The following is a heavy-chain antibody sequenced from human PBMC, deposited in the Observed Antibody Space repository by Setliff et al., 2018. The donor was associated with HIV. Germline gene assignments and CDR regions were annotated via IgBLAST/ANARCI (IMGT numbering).Heavy chain of an antibody. J-gene: IGHJ4*02. CDR2: INPNNGGT. V-gene: IGHV1-2*02. CDR1: GFTFTGYY. Sequence: GASVKVSCKTSGFTFTGYYMHWVRQAPGQGLEWMGWINPNNGGTNYAQKFQGRVTMTRDTSISTAYMELSRLRSDDTAVYYCARDYYDISGYIFFPGLPDYWGQGTLVTVSS. CDR3: ARDYYDISGYIFFPGLPDY. D-gene: IGHD3-22*01.